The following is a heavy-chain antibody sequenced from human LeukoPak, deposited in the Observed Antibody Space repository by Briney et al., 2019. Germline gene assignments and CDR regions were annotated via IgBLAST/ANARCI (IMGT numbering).Heavy chain of an antibody. CDR3: ARRSMIVVFDY. J-gene: IGHJ4*02. V-gene: IGHV3-23*01. Sequence: GGSLRLSCAASGFTFSSYAMSWVRQAPGKGLEWVSAISGSGGSTYYADSVKGRSTISRDNSKNTLYLQMNSLRAEDTAVYYCARRSMIVVFDYWGQGTLVTVSS. CDR1: GFTFSSYA. D-gene: IGHD3-22*01. CDR2: ISGSGGST.